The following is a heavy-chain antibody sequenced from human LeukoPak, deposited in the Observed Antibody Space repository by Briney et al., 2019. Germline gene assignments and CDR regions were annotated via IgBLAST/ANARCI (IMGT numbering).Heavy chain of an antibody. CDR2: IYYSGST. CDR3: ARLQLVVVAAFDI. CDR1: GGSISSSSYY. J-gene: IGHJ3*02. Sequence: PSETLPLTCTVSGGSISSSSYYWGWIRQPPGKGLEWIGSIYYSGSTYYNPSLKSRVTISVDTSKNQFSLKLSSVTAADTAVYYCARLQLVVVAAFDIWGQGTMVTVSS. D-gene: IGHD6-6*01. V-gene: IGHV4-39*01.